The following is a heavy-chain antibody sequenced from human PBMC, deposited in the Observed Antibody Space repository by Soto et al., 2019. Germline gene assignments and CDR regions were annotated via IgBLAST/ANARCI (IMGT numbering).Heavy chain of an antibody. V-gene: IGHV4-39*01. J-gene: IGHJ5*02. D-gene: IGHD3-10*01. CDR3: ARHPTVRGVITKDWLEP. Sequence: SDTLSLTCTVSGVSISSSIYYWCCIRQPPWEGLEWIGSIYYSGSTYYNPSLKSRVTISVDTSKNQFSLKLSSVTAADTAVYYCARHPTVRGVITKDWLEPWGQGTMVTVSS. CDR1: GVSISSSIYY. CDR2: IYYSGST.